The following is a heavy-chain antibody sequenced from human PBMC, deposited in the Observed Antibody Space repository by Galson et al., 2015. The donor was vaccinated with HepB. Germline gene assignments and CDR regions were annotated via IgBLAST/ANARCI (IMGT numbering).Heavy chain of an antibody. Sequence: SLRLSCAASGFTFSDYYMSWIRQAPGKGLEWVSYISSSSSYTNYADSVKGRFTISRDNAKNSLYLQMNSLRAEDTAVYYCASHSGSYYGFDYWGQGTLVTVSS. CDR1: GFTFSDYY. CDR3: ASHSGSYYGFDY. J-gene: IGHJ4*02. D-gene: IGHD1-26*01. V-gene: IGHV3-11*06. CDR2: ISSSSSYT.